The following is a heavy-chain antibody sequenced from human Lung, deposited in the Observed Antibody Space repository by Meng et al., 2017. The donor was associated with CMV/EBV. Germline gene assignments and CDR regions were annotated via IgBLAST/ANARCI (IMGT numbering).Heavy chain of an antibody. D-gene: IGHD3-10*01. CDR3: ARGGPEAGGEMPTRGFDH. J-gene: IGHJ4*02. Sequence: FSSYALGRVRQAPRQGLEWMGGIIPISATPNYPQKFQGRVTITTDESTTTAYMELSSLRSEDTGVYYCARGGPEAGGEMPTRGFDHWGPGTLVTVSS. CDR2: IIPISATP. V-gene: IGHV1-69*05. CDR1: FSSYA.